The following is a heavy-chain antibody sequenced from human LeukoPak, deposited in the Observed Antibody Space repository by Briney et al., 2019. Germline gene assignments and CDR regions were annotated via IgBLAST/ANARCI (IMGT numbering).Heavy chain of an antibody. D-gene: IGHD6-19*01. J-gene: IGHJ4*02. CDR3: ARPADSSGWYGYFDY. CDR2: INQDGSAK. CDR1: GFTFSHFW. V-gene: IGHV3-7*01. Sequence: PGGSLRLSCAASGFTFSHFWMSWVRQAPGKGLEWVANINQDGSAKYYVDSVKGRFTISRDNSKNTLYLQMNSLRAEDTAVYYCARPADSSGWYGYFDYWGQGTLVTVSS.